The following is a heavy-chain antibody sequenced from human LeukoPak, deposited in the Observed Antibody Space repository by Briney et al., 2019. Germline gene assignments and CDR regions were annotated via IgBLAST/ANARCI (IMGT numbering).Heavy chain of an antibody. CDR1: GFTFSSYA. CDR3: ANSKLRGYFDY. J-gene: IGHJ4*02. Sequence: GGSLRLSCAASGFTFSSYAMGWVRQAPGKGLEWVSAISGSGGSTYYADSVKGRFTISRDNSKNTLYLQMNSLRAEDTAVYYCANSKLRGYFDYWGQGTLVTVSS. CDR2: ISGSGGST. V-gene: IGHV3-23*01. D-gene: IGHD4-11*01.